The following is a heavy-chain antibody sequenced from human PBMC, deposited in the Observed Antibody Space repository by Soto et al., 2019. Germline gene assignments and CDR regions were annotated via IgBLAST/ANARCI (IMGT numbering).Heavy chain of an antibody. CDR1: GGFCIGYY. J-gene: IGHJ3*02. V-gene: IGHV4-34*01. D-gene: IGHD4-4*01. Sequence: SETLSLICAVFGGFCIGYYWRGSRQRRWEGLEWIGEIHHSGSTNYNPSLKSRVTISVDTSKDQFSLKLSSVTAADTAVYYCARGQGLQVAREAFDIWGQGTMVT. CDR2: IHHSGST. CDR3: ARGQGLQVAREAFDI.